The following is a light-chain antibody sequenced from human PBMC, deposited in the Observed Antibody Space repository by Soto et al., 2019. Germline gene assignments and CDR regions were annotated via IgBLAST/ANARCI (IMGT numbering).Light chain of an antibody. Sequence: EIVMTQSPATLSVSPGERATLSCRASQSVSSNLAWYQQKPGQAPRLLIYAASSRATGIPDRFSGSGSGTDFTLTISRLEPEDFAVYYCQQYGSSPRTFGPGTKVDIK. J-gene: IGKJ3*01. CDR1: QSVSSN. CDR3: QQYGSSPRT. CDR2: AAS. V-gene: IGKV3-20*01.